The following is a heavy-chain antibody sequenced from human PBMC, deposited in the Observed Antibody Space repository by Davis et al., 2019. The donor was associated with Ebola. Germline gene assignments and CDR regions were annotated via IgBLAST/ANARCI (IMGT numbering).Heavy chain of an antibody. V-gene: IGHV4-34*01. Sequence: MPSETLSLTCAVYGGSFSGYYWSWIRQPPGKGLEWIGEINHSGSTNYNPSLKSRVTISVDTSKNQFSLKLSSVTAADTAVYYCARTYDSSGYYYAPFDYWGQGTLVTVSS. D-gene: IGHD3-22*01. CDR3: ARTYDSSGYYYAPFDY. J-gene: IGHJ4*02. CDR2: INHSGST. CDR1: GGSFSGYY.